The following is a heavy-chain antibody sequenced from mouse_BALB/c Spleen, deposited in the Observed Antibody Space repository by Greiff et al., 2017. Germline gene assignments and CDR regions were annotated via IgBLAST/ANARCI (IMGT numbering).Heavy chain of an antibody. CDR1: GFTFTDYY. V-gene: IGHV7-3*02. Sequence: EVQVVESGGGLVQPGGSLRLSCATSGFTFTDYYMSWVRQPPGKALEWLGFIRNKANGYTTEYSASVKGRFTISRDNSQSILYLQMNTLRAEDSATYYCARDGRYDCAMDYWGQGTSVTVSS. CDR3: ARDGRYDCAMDY. CDR2: IRNKANGYTT. J-gene: IGHJ4*01. D-gene: IGHD2-14*01.